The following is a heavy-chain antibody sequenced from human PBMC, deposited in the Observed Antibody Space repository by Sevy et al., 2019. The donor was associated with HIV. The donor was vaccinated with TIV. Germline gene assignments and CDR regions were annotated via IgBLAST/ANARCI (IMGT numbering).Heavy chain of an antibody. V-gene: IGHV3-30*18. J-gene: IGHJ3*02. Sequence: GGSLRLSCAASGFTFSSYGMHWVRQAPGKGLEWVAVISYDGSNKYYADTLKGRFTITREDSKNMQYLQMNSPRAEDSVADYCAKDEGDGYDFGGGAFDIWGQGTMVTVSS. CDR1: GFTFSSYG. D-gene: IGHD5-12*01. CDR3: AKDEGDGYDFGGGAFDI. CDR2: ISYDGSNK.